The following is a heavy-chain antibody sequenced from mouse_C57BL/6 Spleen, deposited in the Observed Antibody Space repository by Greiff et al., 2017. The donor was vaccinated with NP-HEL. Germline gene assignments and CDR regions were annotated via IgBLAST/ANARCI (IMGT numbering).Heavy chain of an antibody. J-gene: IGHJ2*01. Sequence: VQLQQSGDELVKPGASVKLSCKASGYTFTSYWMQWVKQRPGQGLEWIGEIDPSDSYTNYNQKFKGKATLTVDTSSSTAYMQLSSLTSEDSAVYYCARGGYGNFPFDYWGQGTTLTVSS. CDR1: GYTFTSYW. CDR3: ARGGYGNFPFDY. V-gene: IGHV1-50*01. D-gene: IGHD2-10*02. CDR2: IDPSDSYT.